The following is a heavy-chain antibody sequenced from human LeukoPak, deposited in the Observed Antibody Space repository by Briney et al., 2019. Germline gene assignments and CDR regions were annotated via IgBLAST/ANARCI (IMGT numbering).Heavy chain of an antibody. Sequence: GGTLRLSCAASGFTFSTFAMIWVRQPPGKGLEWVSSIFPSGGEIHYADSVRGRFTISRDNSKSTLSLQMNSLRAEDTAIYYCATYRQVLLPFESWDQGTLVTVSS. J-gene: IGHJ4*02. CDR1: GFTFSTFA. V-gene: IGHV3-23*01. CDR2: IFPSGGEI. D-gene: IGHD2-8*02. CDR3: ATYRQVLLPFES.